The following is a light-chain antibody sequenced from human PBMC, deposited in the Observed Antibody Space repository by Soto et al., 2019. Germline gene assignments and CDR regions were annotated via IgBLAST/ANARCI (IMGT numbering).Light chain of an antibody. J-gene: IGKJ4*01. CDR2: GAS. CDR1: QSVLYSSNNNNY. V-gene: IGKV4-1*01. Sequence: DIVMTQSQDSLAVSLGERATINCKSSQSVLYSSNNNNYLAWYQQKPGQPPKLLIYGASTRESGVPDRFSGSGSGTDFTLTISNLQAEDVAVYYCQQYYSVPLTFGGGTKVEI. CDR3: QQYYSVPLT.